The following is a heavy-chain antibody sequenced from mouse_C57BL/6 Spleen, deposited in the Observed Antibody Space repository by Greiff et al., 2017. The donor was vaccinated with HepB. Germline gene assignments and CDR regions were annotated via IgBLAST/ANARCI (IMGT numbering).Heavy chain of an antibody. D-gene: IGHD4-1*01. CDR1: GYTFTSYG. CDR2: IYPRSGNT. J-gene: IGHJ4*01. Sequence: QVQLQQSGAELARPGASVKLSCKASGYTFTSYGISWVKQRTGQGLEWFGEIYPRSGNTYYNEKFKGKATLTADKSSSTAYMELRSLTSEDSAVYFCARPGTGAMDYWGQGTSVTVSS. V-gene: IGHV1-81*01. CDR3: ARPGTGAMDY.